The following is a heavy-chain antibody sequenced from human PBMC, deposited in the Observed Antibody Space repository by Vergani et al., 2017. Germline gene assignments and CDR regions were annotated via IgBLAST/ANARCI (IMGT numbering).Heavy chain of an antibody. CDR2: IYYSGST. J-gene: IGHJ4*02. CDR3: ARESIAVAGTFDY. Sequence: QVQLQQWGAGLLKPSETLSLTCAVYGGSFSGYYWSWIRQPPGKGLGWIWYIYYSGSTNYNPSLKSRVTISVDTSKNQFSLKLSSVTAADTAVYYCARESIAVAGTFDYWGQGTLVTVSS. D-gene: IGHD6-19*01. CDR1: GGSFSGYY. V-gene: IGHV4-34*11.